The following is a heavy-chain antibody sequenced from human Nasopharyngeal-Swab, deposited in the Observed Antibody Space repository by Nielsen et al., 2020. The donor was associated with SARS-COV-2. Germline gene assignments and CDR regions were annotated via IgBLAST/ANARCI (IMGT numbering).Heavy chain of an antibody. CDR2: ISWNSGSI. CDR3: AKDISGGYGQYYYGMDV. J-gene: IGHJ6*02. V-gene: IGHV3-9*01. CDR1: GFTFDDYV. D-gene: IGHD5-12*01. Sequence: SLKISCAASGFTFDDYVMHWVRQAPGKGLEWVSGISWNSGSIGYADSVKGRFTISRDNAKNSLYLQMNSLRAEDTALYYCAKDISGGYGQYYYGMDVWGQGTTVTVSS.